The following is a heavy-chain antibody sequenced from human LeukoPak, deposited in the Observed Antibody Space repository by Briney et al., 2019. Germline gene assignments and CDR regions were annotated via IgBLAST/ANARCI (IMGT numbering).Heavy chain of an antibody. CDR1: GYIFTNYY. J-gene: IGHJ5*02. CDR3: ARDNSVGDVAWWFDP. Sequence: ASVKVSCKASGYIFTNYYMHWVRQAPGEGLEWMGIINPTGGSTSYAQKFQGRVTMTRDMSTTTDYMELSSLRSEDTAVYYCARDNSVGDVAWWFDPWGQGTLVTVSP. CDR2: INPTGGST. D-gene: IGHD1-26*01. V-gene: IGHV1-46*01.